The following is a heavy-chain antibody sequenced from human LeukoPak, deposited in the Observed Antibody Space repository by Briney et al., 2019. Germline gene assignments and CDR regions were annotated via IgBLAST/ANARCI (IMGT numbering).Heavy chain of an antibody. CDR1: GYTFTSYD. CDR2: MNPNSGNT. CDR3: ATVWYQLLYAFDY. Sequence: ASVKVSCKASGYTFTSYDINWVRQATGQGLEWMGWMNPNSGNTGYAQKFQGRVTMTEDTSTDTAYMELSSLRSEDTAVYYCATVWYQLLYAFDYWGQGTLVTVSS. J-gene: IGHJ4*02. D-gene: IGHD2-2*02. V-gene: IGHV1-8*01.